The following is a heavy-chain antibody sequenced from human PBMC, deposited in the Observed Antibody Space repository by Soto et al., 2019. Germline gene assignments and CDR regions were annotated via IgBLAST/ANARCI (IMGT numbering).Heavy chain of an antibody. J-gene: IGHJ6*02. CDR3: AKDRYSDYDLGPHFHCGMDV. Sequence: GGSLRLSCVASGFTLTNNGMHWVRQAPGQGLEWVAVISSDGSSKYYGDSVRGRFTISRDNSKKTLYLQMNSLRAEDTAVYYCAKDRYSDYDLGPHFHCGMDVWGQGTTVTVSS. CDR1: GFTLTNNG. D-gene: IGHD5-12*01. CDR2: ISSDGSSK. V-gene: IGHV3-30*18.